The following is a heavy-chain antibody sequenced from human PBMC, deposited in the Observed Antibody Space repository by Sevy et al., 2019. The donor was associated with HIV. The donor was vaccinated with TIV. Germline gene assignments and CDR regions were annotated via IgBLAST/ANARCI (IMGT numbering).Heavy chain of an antibody. CDR2: VSPYNGKT. V-gene: IGHV1-18*01. D-gene: IGHD2-15*01. Sequence: ASVKVSCKASGYTFTSFGITWVRQAPGQGLEWVGWVSPYNGKTKYAQKLQGRVTMTTDTSTSTAYMELRSLRSDDTAVYYCAGPFCSGGSCYRWYFDFWGQGTLVTVSS. CDR3: AGPFCSGGSCYRWYFDF. CDR1: GYTFTSFG. J-gene: IGHJ4*02.